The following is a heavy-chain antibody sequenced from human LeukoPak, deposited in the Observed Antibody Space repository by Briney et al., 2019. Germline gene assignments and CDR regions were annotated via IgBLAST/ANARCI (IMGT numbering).Heavy chain of an antibody. Sequence: GGSLRLSCVVSGFTFRNYYMSWIRQAPGKGLEWVSYISSSGDDTDYADPVKGRFTISRDNAKNSVYLQMTSLRVEDTAMYYCARAFHWGQRTLVTVST. CDR1: GFTFRNYY. J-gene: IGHJ4*02. V-gene: IGHV3-11*04. D-gene: IGHD2/OR15-2a*01. CDR3: ARAFH. CDR2: ISSSGDDT.